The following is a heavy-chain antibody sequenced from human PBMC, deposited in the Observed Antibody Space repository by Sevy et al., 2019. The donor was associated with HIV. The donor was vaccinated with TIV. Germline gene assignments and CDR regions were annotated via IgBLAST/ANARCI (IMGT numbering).Heavy chain of an antibody. Sequence: GGSLRLSCAASGFTFSSYAMSWVHQAPGKGLEWVSAISGSGGSTYYADSVKGRFTISRDNSKNTLYLQMNSLRAEDTAVYYCAKGQYLEDYYMDVWGKGTTVTVSS. J-gene: IGHJ6*03. CDR3: AKGQYLEDYYMDV. V-gene: IGHV3-23*01. CDR2: ISGSGGST. CDR1: GFTFSSYA. D-gene: IGHD2-2*01.